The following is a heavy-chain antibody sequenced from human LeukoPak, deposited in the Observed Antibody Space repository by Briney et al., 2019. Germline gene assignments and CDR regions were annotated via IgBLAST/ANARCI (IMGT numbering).Heavy chain of an antibody. CDR1: GFSFSTSG. CDR2: ISGSSKYI. CDR3: ARERDCGSSSCVAYFFDS. D-gene: IGHD2-2*01. V-gene: IGHV3-21*01. J-gene: IGHJ4*01. Sequence: GGSLRLSCAASGFSFSTSGMDWVRQAPGKGLEWVSSISGSSKYIYYADSVGGRFTISRDNAKNSLYLQINSLRDEDSAVYYCARERDCGSSSCVAYFFDSWGHGTLVTVSS.